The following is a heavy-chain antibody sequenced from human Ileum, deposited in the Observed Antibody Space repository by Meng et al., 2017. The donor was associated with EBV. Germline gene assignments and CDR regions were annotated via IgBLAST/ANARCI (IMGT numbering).Heavy chain of an antibody. V-gene: IGHV4-61*08. CDR1: GGSVSSGGNY. CDR2: IYNSGST. CDR3: ARDGYSSGSD. J-gene: IGHJ4*02. Sequence: QGQLQGAGPGLVKPSETLSLTCSVSGGSVSSGGNYWSWIRQPPGKGLEWIGYIYNSGSTNYNPPLKSRVTISVDTSKNQFSLKLSSVTAADTAVYYCARDGYSSGSDWGQGTLVTVSS. D-gene: IGHD6-19*01.